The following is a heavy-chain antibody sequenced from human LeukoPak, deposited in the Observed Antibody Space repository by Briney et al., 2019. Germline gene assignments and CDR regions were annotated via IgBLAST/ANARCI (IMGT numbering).Heavy chain of an antibody. CDR2: IYPGDSDT. CDR3: ARRSRRYDFWSGYVDV. J-gene: IGHJ6*04. CDR1: GYRFTSYW. Sequence: GESLKISCKGSGYRFTSYWIGWVRPMPGKGLEWMGIIYPGDSDTRYSPSFQGQVTISADKSISTAYLQWSSLKASDTAMYYCARRSRRYDFWSGYVDVWGKGTTVTVSS. V-gene: IGHV5-51*01. D-gene: IGHD3-3*01.